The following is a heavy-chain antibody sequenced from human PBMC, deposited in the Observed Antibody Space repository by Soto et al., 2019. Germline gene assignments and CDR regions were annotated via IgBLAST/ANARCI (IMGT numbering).Heavy chain of an antibody. Sequence: GGSLRLSCAASGFTFDDYAMHWVRQAPGKGLEWVSGISWNSGSIGYADSVKGRFTISRDNAKNSLYLQMNSLRAEDTALYYCAKDLLTGDEFDIWGQGTMVTVSS. CDR1: GFTFDDYA. J-gene: IGHJ3*02. V-gene: IGHV3-9*01. CDR3: AKDLLTGDEFDI. CDR2: ISWNSGSI. D-gene: IGHD1-26*01.